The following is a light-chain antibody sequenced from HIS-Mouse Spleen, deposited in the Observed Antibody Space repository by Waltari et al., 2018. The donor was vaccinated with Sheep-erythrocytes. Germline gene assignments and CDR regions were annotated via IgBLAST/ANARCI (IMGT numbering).Light chain of an antibody. CDR3: SSYAGSNNWV. V-gene: IGLV2-8*01. Sequence: QSALTQPPSASGSPGPSVTISSTGPTSDVGGYNHVSWYQQHPGKAPKLMIYEVSKRPSGVPDRFSGSKSGNTASLTVSGLQAEDEADYYCSSYAGSNNWVFGGGTKLTVL. CDR2: EVS. J-gene: IGLJ3*02. CDR1: TSDVGGYNH.